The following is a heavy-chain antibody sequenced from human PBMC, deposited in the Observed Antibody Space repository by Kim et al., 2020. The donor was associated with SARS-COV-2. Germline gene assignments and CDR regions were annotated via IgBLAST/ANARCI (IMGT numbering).Heavy chain of an antibody. J-gene: IGHJ6*02. Sequence: SETLSLTCTVSGGSISSYYWSWIRQPPGKGLEWIGYIYYSGSTNYNPSLMRRVTISVDTSKNQFSLKLSSVTAADTAVYYCARGIDRPYYYFGMDVWGQGTTVTVSS. CDR3: ARGIDRPYYYFGMDV. CDR2: IYYSGST. CDR1: GGSISSYY. V-gene: IGHV4-59*13.